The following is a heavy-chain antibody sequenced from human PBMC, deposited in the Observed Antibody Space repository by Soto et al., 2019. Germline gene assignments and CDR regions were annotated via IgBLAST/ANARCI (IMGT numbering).Heavy chain of an antibody. CDR1: GFTFSSYA. Sequence: PGGSLRLSCAASGFTFSSYAMSWVRQAPGKGLEWVSAISGSGVSTYYADSVKGRFTISRDKSKNTLYLQMNSLRAEDTAVYFCAKDMEMTGSCTNGLCWTLDYWGPGTLVTVSS. V-gene: IGHV3-23*01. CDR2: ISGSGVST. J-gene: IGHJ4*02. D-gene: IGHD2-8*01. CDR3: AKDMEMTGSCTNGLCWTLDY.